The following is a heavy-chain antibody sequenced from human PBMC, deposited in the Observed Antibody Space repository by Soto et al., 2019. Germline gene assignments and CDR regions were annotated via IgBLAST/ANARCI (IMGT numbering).Heavy chain of an antibody. D-gene: IGHD6-13*01. V-gene: IGHV4-34*01. CDR2: INHSGST. J-gene: IGHJ4*02. Sequence: SETLSLTCAVYGGSFSGYYWSWIRQPPGKGLEWIGEINHSGSTNYNPSLKSRVTISVDTSKNQFSLKLSSVTAADTAVYYCAREAEGIAAAGYDSWGQGTLVTVSS. CDR1: GGSFSGYY. CDR3: AREAEGIAAAGYDS.